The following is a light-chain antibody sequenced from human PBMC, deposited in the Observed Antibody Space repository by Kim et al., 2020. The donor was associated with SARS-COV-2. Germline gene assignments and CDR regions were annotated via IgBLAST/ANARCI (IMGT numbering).Light chain of an antibody. CDR2: AAS. V-gene: IGKV1-27*01. CDR1: QGIRNY. CDR3: QKFNSAPLT. Sequence: DIQMTQSPSSLSASVGDRVTITCRASQGIRNYLAWYQQKPGKVPKLLIYAASTLQSGVPSRFSGSGSGTDFTLTISGLQPEDVATYYCQKFNSAPLTFGGGTKVDIK. J-gene: IGKJ4*01.